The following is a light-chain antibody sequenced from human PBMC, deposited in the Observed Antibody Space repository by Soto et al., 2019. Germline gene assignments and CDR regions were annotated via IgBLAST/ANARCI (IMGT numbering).Light chain of an antibody. CDR2: GAS. J-gene: IGKJ2*01. CDR1: QSVLYNSNNKNH. Sequence: DFVMTQAPDSLAVSLGERATINCKSSQSVLYNSNNKNHLGWFQQKPGHPPKLLIYGASFRPSGVPDRFSGSGTGTDFTLTISSLQAEDVAVYYCQQYYSIPFTFGQGTKQEI. CDR3: QQYYSIPFT. V-gene: IGKV4-1*01.